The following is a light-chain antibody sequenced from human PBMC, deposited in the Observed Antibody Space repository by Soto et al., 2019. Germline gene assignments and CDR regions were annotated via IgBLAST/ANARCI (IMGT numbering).Light chain of an antibody. CDR3: QQYGSSPPT. CDR2: GAS. V-gene: IGKV3-20*01. CDR1: QSVSSSY. Sequence: EIVLTQSPGTLSLSPGERATLSCRASQSVSSSYLAWYQQKPGQAPRLLIYGASSRATGIPDRFSGSGSGTDFTLTISRLEPEDFAGYSCQQYGSSPPTFGPGTKVDIK. J-gene: IGKJ3*01.